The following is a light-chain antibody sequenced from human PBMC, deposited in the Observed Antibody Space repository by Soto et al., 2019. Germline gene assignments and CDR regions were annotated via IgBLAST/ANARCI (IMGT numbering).Light chain of an antibody. CDR2: GAS. V-gene: IGKV3-15*01. CDR3: QQYNNWWT. J-gene: IGKJ1*01. CDR1: ETISNN. Sequence: EIVMTQSPATLSVSPGERTTLSCRASETISNNLAWYHQRPGQAPRLLIYGASTRATGIPARFSGSGSGTEFTLTISSLQSEDFAVYYCQQYNNWWTFGQGTRVEIK.